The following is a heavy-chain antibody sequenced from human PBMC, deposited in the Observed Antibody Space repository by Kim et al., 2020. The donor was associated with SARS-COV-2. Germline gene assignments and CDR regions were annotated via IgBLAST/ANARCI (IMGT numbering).Heavy chain of an antibody. D-gene: IGHD3-9*01. Sequence: SVKVSCKASGGTFSSYAISWVRQAPGQGLEWMGRIIPILGIANYAQKFQGRVTITADKSTSTAYMELSSLRSEDTAVYYCARDSPWGTGYHNYYYYYGMDVWGQGTTVTVSS. V-gene: IGHV1-69*04. CDR3: ARDSPWGTGYHNYYYYYGMDV. CDR1: GGTFSSYA. CDR2: IIPILGIA. J-gene: IGHJ6*02.